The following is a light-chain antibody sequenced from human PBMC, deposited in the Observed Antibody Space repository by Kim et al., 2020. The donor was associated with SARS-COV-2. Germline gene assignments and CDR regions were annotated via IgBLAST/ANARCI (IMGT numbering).Light chain of an antibody. Sequence: QSVVTQPASVSGSPGQSITISCTGASTDIRSYKYVSWYQHHPGKAPRLMIYEVSNRPSGVSNRFSGSRSGDTASLTISGLQAEDEADYYCSSYTSSSTLEVFGGGTKLTVL. CDR1: STDIRSYKY. V-gene: IGLV2-14*01. CDR2: EVS. J-gene: IGLJ2*01. CDR3: SSYTSSSTLEV.